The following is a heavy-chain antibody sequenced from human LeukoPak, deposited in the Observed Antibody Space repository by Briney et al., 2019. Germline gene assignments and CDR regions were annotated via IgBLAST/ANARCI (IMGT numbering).Heavy chain of an antibody. CDR3: AREWPKYCSSTSCRIRFDP. CDR1: AYTFTGYY. D-gene: IGHD2-2*01. Sequence: ASGTVACKAYAYTFTGYYMHWVRQAPGQGLEWMGWINPNSGATNYAQKFQGRVSMTGETSIRRAYMELRRLRSDDAAVYYCAREWPKYCSSTSCRIRFDPWGQGNLVTVSS. V-gene: IGHV1-2*02. J-gene: IGHJ5*02. CDR2: INPNSGAT.